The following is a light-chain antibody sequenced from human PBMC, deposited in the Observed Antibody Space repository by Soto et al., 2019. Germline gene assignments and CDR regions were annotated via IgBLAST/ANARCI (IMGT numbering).Light chain of an antibody. CDR1: SSNIGLNT. CDR3: AAWDDSLNAWV. Sequence: QSALTQPPSASGTPGQRVTISCSGSSSNIGLNTVNWYQQLPGTAPKLLIYTNNQRPPEVPDRFSGSKSGTSASLAVSGLQSEDEADYYCAAWDDSLNAWVFGGGTKLTVL. CDR2: TNN. V-gene: IGLV1-44*01. J-gene: IGLJ3*02.